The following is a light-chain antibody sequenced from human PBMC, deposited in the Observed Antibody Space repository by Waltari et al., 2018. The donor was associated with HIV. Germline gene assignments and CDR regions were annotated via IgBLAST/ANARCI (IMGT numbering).Light chain of an antibody. CDR2: GAA. CDR1: RNIYTS. Sequence: DVQMTQSPSSLSASVGNRVTLTCRASRNIYTSLVWYQHKPGKAPKLLVYGAAGLEGGVPPRFSGSGSGTDYTLTISSLQPEDFVTYYCQQYYNVPRTFGQGTKLEVK. J-gene: IGKJ1*01. V-gene: IGKV1-NL1*01. CDR3: QQYYNVPRT.